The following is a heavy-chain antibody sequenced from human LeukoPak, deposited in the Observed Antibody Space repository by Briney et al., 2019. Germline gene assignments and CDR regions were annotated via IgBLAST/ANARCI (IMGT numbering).Heavy chain of an antibody. D-gene: IGHD5-18*01. V-gene: IGHV1-24*01. J-gene: IGHJ4*02. CDR2: FDPEDGET. Sequence: GASVKVSCKISGYTLTELSMHWVRQAPGKGLEWLGGFDPEDGETIYAQKFQGRVTITADESTSTAYMELSSLRSEDTAVYYCATGRDGGYSYGSAFDHWGQGTLVTVSS. CDR3: ATGRDGGYSYGSAFDH. CDR1: GYTLTELS.